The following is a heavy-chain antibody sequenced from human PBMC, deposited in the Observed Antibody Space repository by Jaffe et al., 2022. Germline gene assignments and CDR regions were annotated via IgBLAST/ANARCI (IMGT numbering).Heavy chain of an antibody. CDR2: ISAYNGNT. D-gene: IGHD3-9*01. CDR1: GYTFTSYG. V-gene: IGHV1-18*01. Sequence: QVQLVQSGAEVKKPGASVKVSCKASGYTFTSYGISWVRQAPGQGLEWMGWISAYNGNTNYAQKLQGRVTMTTDTSTSTAYMELRSLRSDDTAVYYCASGGDILTGFGGPEQPDAFDIWGQGTMVTVSS. J-gene: IGHJ3*02. CDR3: ASGGDILTGFGGPEQPDAFDI.